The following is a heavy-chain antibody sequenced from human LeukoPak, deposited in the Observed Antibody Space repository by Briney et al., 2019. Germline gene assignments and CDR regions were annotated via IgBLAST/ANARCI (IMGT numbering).Heavy chain of an antibody. CDR3: ARVRYYYGSGSYYNPFDY. Sequence: TSETLSLTCTVSGGSISSYWSWIRQPPGKGLEWIGYIYYSGSTNCNPSLKSRVTISVDTSKNQFSLKLSSVTAADTAVYYCARVRYYYGSGSYYNPFDYWGQGTMVTVSS. J-gene: IGHJ4*02. CDR1: GGSISSY. D-gene: IGHD3-10*01. CDR2: IYYSGST. V-gene: IGHV4-59*01.